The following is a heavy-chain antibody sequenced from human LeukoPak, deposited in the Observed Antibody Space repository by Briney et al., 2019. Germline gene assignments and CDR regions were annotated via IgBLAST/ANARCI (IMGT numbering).Heavy chain of an antibody. V-gene: IGHV4-39*07. J-gene: IGHJ5*02. CDR3: ARDTRIAADGWFDP. D-gene: IGHD6-13*01. Sequence: PSETLSLTCTVSGGSISSSSYYWGWIRQPPGKGLEWIGSIYYSGSTYYNPSLKSRVTISVDTSKNQFSLKLSSVTAADTAVYYCARDTRIAADGWFDPWGQGTLVTVSS. CDR1: GGSISSSSYY. CDR2: IYYSGST.